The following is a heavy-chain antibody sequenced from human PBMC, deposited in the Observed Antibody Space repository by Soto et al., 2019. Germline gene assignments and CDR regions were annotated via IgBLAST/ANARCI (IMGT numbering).Heavy chain of an antibody. V-gene: IGHV3-23*01. Sequence: EVQLLESGGGLIQHGGSLRLSCTASGFTFSSYAMSWVRQAPGKGLDWVSVISGSGGRIYYADSVKGRFTISRDNSKNTLYLQMNSLRDEDTAIYYCAKERRLERGDFDYWGQGTLVTVSS. CDR1: GFTFSSYA. D-gene: IGHD1-1*01. CDR2: ISGSGGRI. J-gene: IGHJ4*02. CDR3: AKERRLERGDFDY.